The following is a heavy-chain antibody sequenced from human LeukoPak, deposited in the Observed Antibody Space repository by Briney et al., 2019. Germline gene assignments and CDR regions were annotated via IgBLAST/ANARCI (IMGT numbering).Heavy chain of an antibody. Sequence: ASVKVSCKASGGTFSSYAISWVRQAPGQGLEWMGGIIPIFGTANYAQKFQGRVTITADESTSTAYKELSSLRSEDTAVYYCARDRYCSSTSCYYHDAFDIWGQGTMVTVSS. J-gene: IGHJ3*02. V-gene: IGHV1-69*13. CDR2: IIPIFGTA. CDR1: GGTFSSYA. D-gene: IGHD2-2*01. CDR3: ARDRYCSSTSCYYHDAFDI.